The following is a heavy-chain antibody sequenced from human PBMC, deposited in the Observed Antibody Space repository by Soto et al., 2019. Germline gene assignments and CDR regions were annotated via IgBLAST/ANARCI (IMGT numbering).Heavy chain of an antibody. V-gene: IGHV3-21*04. D-gene: IGHD5-12*01. CDR3: ARPRGPRGYDLIDY. CDR2: ISPGGNSV. CDR1: GFPFSSFS. Sequence: EVHVVESGGGLVKPGGSLRLACAASGFPFSSFSWNWVRQAPGKGLEWVSSISPGGNSVYYADSVKGRFTISRDNAKNSLYLQMNNLRAEDADVYYCARPRGPRGYDLIDYWGQGTLVTVSS. J-gene: IGHJ4*02.